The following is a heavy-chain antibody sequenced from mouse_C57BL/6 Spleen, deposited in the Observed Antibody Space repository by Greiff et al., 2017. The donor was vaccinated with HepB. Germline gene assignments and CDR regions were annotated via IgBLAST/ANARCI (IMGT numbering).Heavy chain of an antibody. CDR3: ARWGTTVVE. Sequence: VQLQQSGAELVRPGASVKLSCKASGYTFTDYYINWVKQRPGQGLEWIARIYPGSGNTYYNEKFKGKATLTAEKSSSTAYMQLSSLTSEDSAVYFCARWGTTVVEWGQGTLVTVSA. D-gene: IGHD1-1*01. CDR1: GYTFTDYY. V-gene: IGHV1-76*01. J-gene: IGHJ3*01. CDR2: IYPGSGNT.